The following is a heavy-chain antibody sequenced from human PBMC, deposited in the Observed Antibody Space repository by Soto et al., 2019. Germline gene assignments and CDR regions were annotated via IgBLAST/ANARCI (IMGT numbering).Heavy chain of an antibody. CDR2: ISSSGSTI. CDR1: GFTFSDYY. J-gene: IGHJ5*02. D-gene: IGHD1-26*01. Sequence: GGSLRLSCAASGFTFSDYYMSWIRQAPGKGLEWVSYISSSGSTIYYADPVKGRFTISRDNAKNSLYLQMNSLRAEDTAVYYCAREVEAIVGATNWFDPWGQGTLVTVSS. V-gene: IGHV3-11*01. CDR3: AREVEAIVGATNWFDP.